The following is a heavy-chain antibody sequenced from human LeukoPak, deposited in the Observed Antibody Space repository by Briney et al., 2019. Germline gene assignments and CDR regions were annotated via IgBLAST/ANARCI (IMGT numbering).Heavy chain of an antibody. CDR3: AKDSRAPSYYYGSGSYRRGLPDDY. D-gene: IGHD3-10*01. J-gene: IGHJ4*02. CDR1: GFTFSSYS. CDR2: ISSGSSGI. Sequence: PGGSLRLSCAVSGFTFSSYSMNWVRQAPGMGLEWVSYISSGSSGIHYADSVKGRFTISRDNSKNTLYLQMNSLRAEDTAVYYCAKDSRAPSYYYGSGSYRRGLPDDYWGQGTLVTVSS. V-gene: IGHV3-48*01.